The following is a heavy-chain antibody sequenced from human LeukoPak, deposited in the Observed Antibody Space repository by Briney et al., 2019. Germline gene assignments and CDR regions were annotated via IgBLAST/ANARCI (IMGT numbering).Heavy chain of an antibody. V-gene: IGHV1-2*02. Sequence: EASVNVSCKTSKNMFTGYFMHWVRQAPRQGLEWIGWINPNSGGTLFARRFQGRVTMTRDTSIGATYMELSRLTSDDTALYYCAAQCNDDFCYKRDYMDVWSKGTMVIVSS. J-gene: IGHJ6*03. CDR1: KNMFTGYF. CDR3: AAQCNDDFCYKRDYMDV. D-gene: IGHD2-2*02. CDR2: INPNSGGT.